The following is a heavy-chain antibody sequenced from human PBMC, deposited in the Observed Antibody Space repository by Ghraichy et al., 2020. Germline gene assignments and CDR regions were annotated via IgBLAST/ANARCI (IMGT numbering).Heavy chain of an antibody. CDR3: ARQAGKGDSDAFDI. CDR2: IYYSGST. CDR1: GGSITSSSYF. D-gene: IGHD2-21*02. Sequence: ESLSLTCTVSGGSITSSSYFWGWIRQSPGKGLEWIGTIYYSGSTYYNPSLKSRVTISVDTSKNQFSLKLSSVTAADTAIYYCARQAGKGDSDAFDIWGQGTTVTVSS. V-gene: IGHV4-39*07. J-gene: IGHJ3*02.